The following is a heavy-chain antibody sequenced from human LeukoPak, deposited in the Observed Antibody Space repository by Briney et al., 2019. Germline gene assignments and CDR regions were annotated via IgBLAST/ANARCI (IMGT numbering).Heavy chain of an antibody. V-gene: IGHV4-34*01. CDR3: AIHIVVVPAAKKKNWFDP. CDR1: GGSFSGYY. D-gene: IGHD2-2*01. Sequence: SETLSLTCAVYGGSFSGYYWSWIRQPPGKGLEWIGEINHSGSANYNPSLESRVTISVDTSKNQFSLKLSSVTAADTAVYYCAIHIVVVPAAKKKNWFDPWGQGTLVTVSS. CDR2: INHSGSA. J-gene: IGHJ5*02.